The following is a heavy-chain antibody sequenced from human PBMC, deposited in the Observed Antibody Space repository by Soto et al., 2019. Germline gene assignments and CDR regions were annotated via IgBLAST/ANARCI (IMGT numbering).Heavy chain of an antibody. J-gene: IGHJ6*02. V-gene: IGHV1-18*01. CDR2: ISPYNDQT. CDR3: ARGGYYDNVWGKLSHDGLDV. D-gene: IGHD3-16*01. CDR1: GYTFIRYG. Sequence: QVQLVQSASEVMKPGASVTVSCKASGYTFIRYGITWVRQAPGQRLEWMGWISPYNDQTIYAQKLQGRVTMTADTSSRTVYMQLRSVKSDDTAVYYCARGGYYDNVWGKLSHDGLDVWGQGTSVTVSS.